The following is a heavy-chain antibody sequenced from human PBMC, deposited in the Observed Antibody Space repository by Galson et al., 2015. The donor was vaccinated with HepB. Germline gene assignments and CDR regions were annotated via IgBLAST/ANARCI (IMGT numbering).Heavy chain of an antibody. CDR2: IDPSDSYT. J-gene: IGHJ5*02. V-gene: IGHV5-10-1*01. Sequence: QSGAEVKKPGESLRISCKGSGYSFTSYWISRVRQMPGKGLEWMGRIDPSDSYTNYSPSFQGHVTISADKSISTAYLQWSSLKASDTAMYYCARILSPVYNWFDPWGQGTLVTVS. CDR1: GYSFTSYW. CDR3: ARILSPVYNWFDP. D-gene: IGHD2-8*01.